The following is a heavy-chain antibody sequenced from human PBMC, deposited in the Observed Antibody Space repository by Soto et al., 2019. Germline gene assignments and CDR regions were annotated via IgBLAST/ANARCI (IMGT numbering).Heavy chain of an antibody. CDR3: ARDKITGLFDY. J-gene: IGHJ4*02. D-gene: IGHD2-8*02. CDR2: INHSGST. CDR1: GGSFSGYY. Sequence: QVQLQQWGAGLLKPSETLSLTCAVYGGSFSGYYWSWIRQPPGTVLEWIGEINHSGSTNYNPSLKSRVTISVDTSKHQFSLKLTSVTAADTAVYYCARDKITGLFDYWGQGTLVTVSS. V-gene: IGHV4-34*01.